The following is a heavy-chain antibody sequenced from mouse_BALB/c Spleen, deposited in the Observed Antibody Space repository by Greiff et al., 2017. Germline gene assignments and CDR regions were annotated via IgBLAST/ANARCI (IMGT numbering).Heavy chain of an antibody. J-gene: IGHJ4*01. CDR3: ARAGAAQYYYAMDY. CDR2: ISSGGST. D-gene: IGHD1-2*01. Sequence: DVKLVESGGGLVKPGGSLKLSCAASGFTFSSYAMSWVRQTPEKRLEWVASISSGGSTYYPDSVKGRFTISRDNARNILYLQMSSLRSEDTAMYYCARAGAAQYYYAMDYWGQGTSVTVSS. CDR1: GFTFSSYA. V-gene: IGHV5-6-5*01.